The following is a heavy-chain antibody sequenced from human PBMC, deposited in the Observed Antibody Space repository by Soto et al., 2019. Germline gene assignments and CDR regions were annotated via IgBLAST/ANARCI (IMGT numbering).Heavy chain of an antibody. V-gene: IGHV3-48*01. J-gene: IGHJ4*02. Sequence: GGSLSLSCAASGFTFSSYSMNWVRQAPGQGLEWVSYIRSSSSTIYYADSVKGRFTISRENAKNSLYLQMNSLGTEDMAVYYCARRASSGYDFWGQGTLVTVSS. CDR2: IRSSSSTI. D-gene: IGHD5-12*01. CDR3: ARRASSGYDF. CDR1: GFTFSSYS.